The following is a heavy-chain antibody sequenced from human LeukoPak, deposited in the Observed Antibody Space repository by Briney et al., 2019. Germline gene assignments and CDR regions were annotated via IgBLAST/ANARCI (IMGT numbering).Heavy chain of an antibody. Sequence: PGGSLRLSCAASGLNFSRNWMTWVRQAPGKGLEWVANIKEDGSAKSYVDSVKGRFTISRDNAKNSLYLQMSSLGVEDTAVYYCARDYDYFSGHNLDAYDIWGQGTTVTVSS. V-gene: IGHV3-7*01. CDR3: ARDYDYFSGHNLDAYDI. D-gene: IGHD2-15*01. J-gene: IGHJ3*02. CDR2: IKEDGSAK. CDR1: GLNFSRNW.